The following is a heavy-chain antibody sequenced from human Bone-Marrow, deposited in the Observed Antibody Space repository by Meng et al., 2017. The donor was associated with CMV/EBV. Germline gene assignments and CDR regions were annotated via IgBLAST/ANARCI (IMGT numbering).Heavy chain of an antibody. Sequence: SGFSFSSYAMHWVRQAPGKGLEWVAVISYDGNNKYYADSVKGRFTISRDNSKNTLYLQMNSLRAEDTAVYFCAREWNPAAGVRGFDPWGQGTLVTVSS. CDR3: AREWNPAAGVRGFDP. CDR1: GFSFSSYA. V-gene: IGHV3-30*04. D-gene: IGHD6-13*01. J-gene: IGHJ5*02. CDR2: ISYDGNNK.